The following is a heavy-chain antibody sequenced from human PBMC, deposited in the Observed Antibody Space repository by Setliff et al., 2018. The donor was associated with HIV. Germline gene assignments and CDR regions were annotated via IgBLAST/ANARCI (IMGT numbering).Heavy chain of an antibody. Sequence: PSETLSLTCNVSGDSISSGTYYWGWIRQPPGKGLEWIGSIYYSGTTHYSPSLKSRVTISVDTSKNQFSLKLSSVTAADTAFYYCAKPYYDISGYWGYYFDYWGQGTLVTVSS. V-gene: IGHV4-39*01. CDR2: IYYSGTT. CDR1: GDSISSGTYY. CDR3: AKPYYDISGYWGYYFDY. D-gene: IGHD3-22*01. J-gene: IGHJ4*02.